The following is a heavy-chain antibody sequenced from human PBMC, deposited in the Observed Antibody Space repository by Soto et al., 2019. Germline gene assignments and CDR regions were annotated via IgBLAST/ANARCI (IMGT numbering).Heavy chain of an antibody. J-gene: IGHJ5*02. CDR1: GYTFTSYA. V-gene: IGHV1-3*01. CDR2: INAGNGNT. Sequence: GASVKVSCKASGYTFTSYAMHWVRQAPGQRLEWMGWINAGNGNTKYSQKFQGRVTITRDTSASTAYMELSSLRSEDTAVYYCARARRGVVIAIPSNWFDPWGQGTLVTVSS. CDR3: ARARRGVVIAIPSNWFDP. D-gene: IGHD2-21*01.